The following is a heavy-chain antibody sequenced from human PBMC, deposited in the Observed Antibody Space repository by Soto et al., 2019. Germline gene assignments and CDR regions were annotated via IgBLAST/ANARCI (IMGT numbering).Heavy chain of an antibody. J-gene: IGHJ5*02. D-gene: IGHD1-1*01. CDR1: CGSFSGYY. Sequence: PSETLSLTCALYCGSFSGYYWSWLRQPPGKGLEWIGEINHSGSPNYNPSLKSRVTISVDTSKNQFSLKMTSVTAADTAVYYCATANWSHHYFDPWGQGTLVTVSS. CDR3: ATANWSHHYFDP. CDR2: INHSGSP. V-gene: IGHV4-34*01.